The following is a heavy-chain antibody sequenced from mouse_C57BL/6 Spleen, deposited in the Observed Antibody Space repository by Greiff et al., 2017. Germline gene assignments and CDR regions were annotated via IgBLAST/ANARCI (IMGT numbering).Heavy chain of an antibody. CDR1: GYSITSGYY. CDR2: ISYDGSN. D-gene: IGHD6-5*01. J-gene: IGHJ3*01. CDR3: ARDPAYEEFAY. Sequence: EVQLVESGPGLVKPSQSLSLTCSVTGYSITSGYYWNWIRQFPGNKLEWMGYISYDGSNNYNPSLKNRISITRDTSKNQFFLKLNSVTTEDTATYYCARDPAYEEFAYWGQGTLVTVSA. V-gene: IGHV3-6*01.